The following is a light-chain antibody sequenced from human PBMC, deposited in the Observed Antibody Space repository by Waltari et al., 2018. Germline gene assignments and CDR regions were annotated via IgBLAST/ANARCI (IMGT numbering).Light chain of an antibody. V-gene: IGKV4-1*01. CDR1: QSILYSSNDKNY. J-gene: IGKJ1*01. Sequence: IVMTQSPDSLAVSLGERATIHCTSSQSILYSSNDKNYLAWYQQKPGQPPKLLIYWASTRESGVPDRFSGSGSGTDFTLTISSLQAEDVAVYYCQQYYRSRTFGQGTKVEIK. CDR2: WAS. CDR3: QQYYRSRT.